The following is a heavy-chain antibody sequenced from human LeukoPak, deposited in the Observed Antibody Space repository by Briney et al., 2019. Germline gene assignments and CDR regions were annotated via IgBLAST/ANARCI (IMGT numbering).Heavy chain of an antibody. Sequence: PGGSLRLSCAASRFTFSSYDMHWVRQATGKGLEWVSAIGTAGDTYYPGSVKGRFTISRENAKNSLYLQMNSLRAGDTAVYYCARAESSGWYDYWGQGTMVTVSS. D-gene: IGHD6-19*01. V-gene: IGHV3-13*01. CDR1: RFTFSSYD. J-gene: IGHJ4*02. CDR3: ARAESSGWYDY. CDR2: IGTAGDT.